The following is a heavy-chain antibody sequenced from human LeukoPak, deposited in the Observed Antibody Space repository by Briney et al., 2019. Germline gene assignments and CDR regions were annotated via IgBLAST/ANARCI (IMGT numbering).Heavy chain of an antibody. CDR1: GFTFSSYE. Sequence: GGSLRLSYAASGFTFSSYEMNWVRQAPGKGLEWVSYISSSGSTIYYADSVKGRFTISRDNAKNSLYLQMNSLRAEDTAVYYCARGGPYYYDSSGYYPFDYWGQGTLVTVSS. J-gene: IGHJ4*02. V-gene: IGHV3-48*03. D-gene: IGHD3-22*01. CDR2: ISSSGSTI. CDR3: ARGGPYYYDSSGYYPFDY.